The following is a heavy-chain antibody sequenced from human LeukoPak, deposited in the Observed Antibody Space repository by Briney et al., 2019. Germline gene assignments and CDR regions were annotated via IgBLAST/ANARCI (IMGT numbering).Heavy chain of an antibody. CDR3: ARGALGLTYSSSLYLGYHGLDV. CDR1: GFTFNNYA. D-gene: IGHD6-13*01. V-gene: IGHV3-30-3*01. Sequence: GGSLRLSCAASGFTFNNYAMFWVRQAPGYGLEWVSVISFDGNNRYYAASVKGRSTISRDNSKNVYLQMSSLRVEDTAVYYCARGALGLTYSSSLYLGYHGLDVWGQGTTVIVSS. J-gene: IGHJ6*02. CDR2: ISFDGNNR.